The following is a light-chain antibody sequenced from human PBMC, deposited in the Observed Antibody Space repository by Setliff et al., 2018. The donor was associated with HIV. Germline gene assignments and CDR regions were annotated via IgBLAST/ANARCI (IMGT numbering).Light chain of an antibody. J-gene: IGLJ1*01. Sequence: QSVLAQPASVSGSPGQSITISCTGTSSDVGNYNLASWYQQHPGKAPKLMIYEVSERPSGVSNRFSGSKSGNTASLTISGLQADDEADYYCCSYAGSTYVFGSGTKVTV. CDR2: EVS. CDR1: SSDVGNYNL. CDR3: CSYAGSTYV. V-gene: IGLV2-23*02.